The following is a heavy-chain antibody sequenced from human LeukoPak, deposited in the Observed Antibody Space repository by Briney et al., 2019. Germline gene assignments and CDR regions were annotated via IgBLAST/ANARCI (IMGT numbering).Heavy chain of an antibody. V-gene: IGHV3-23*01. CDR1: GFTFSSYA. CDR3: ASTPTYYYDSSGYYIDY. J-gene: IGHJ4*02. Sequence: GGSLLLSCAASGFTFSSYAMSWVRQAPGKGLEWVSAISGSGGRTYYADSVKGRFTISRDNSKNTLYLQMNSLRAEDTAVYYCASTPTYYYDSSGYYIDYWGQGTLVTVSS. CDR2: ISGSGGRT. D-gene: IGHD3-22*01.